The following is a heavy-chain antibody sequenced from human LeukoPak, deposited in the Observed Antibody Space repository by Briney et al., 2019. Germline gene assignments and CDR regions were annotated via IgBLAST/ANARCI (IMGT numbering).Heavy chain of an antibody. D-gene: IGHD6-19*01. V-gene: IGHV1-8*01. CDR2: MNPNSGNT. CDR3: ARGEYSSGWYAAYYFDY. Sequence: ASVKVSCKASGYTFTSYDINWVRQATGQGLEWMGWMNPNSGNTGYAQKFQGRVTMTRNTSISTAYMELSSLRSEDTAVYYCARGEYSSGWYAAYYFDYWGQGTLVTVSS. J-gene: IGHJ4*02. CDR1: GYTFTSYD.